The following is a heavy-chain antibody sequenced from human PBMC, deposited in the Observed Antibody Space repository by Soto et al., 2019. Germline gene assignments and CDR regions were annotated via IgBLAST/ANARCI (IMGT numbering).Heavy chain of an antibody. D-gene: IGHD6-19*01. J-gene: IGHJ6*02. Sequence: PGGSLRLSCAASGFTFSSYAMHGVRQAPGKGLEWVAVISYDGSNKYYADSVKGRFTISRDNSKNTLYPQMNSLRAEDTAVYYCARDPIAVAGYYYGMDVWGQGTTVTVSS. V-gene: IGHV3-30-3*01. CDR3: ARDPIAVAGYYYGMDV. CDR1: GFTFSSYA. CDR2: ISYDGSNK.